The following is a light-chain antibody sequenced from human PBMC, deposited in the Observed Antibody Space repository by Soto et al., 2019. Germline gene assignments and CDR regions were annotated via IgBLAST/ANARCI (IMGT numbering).Light chain of an antibody. Sequence: EIWLTQFPGTLSLSPGERATLSCTASQSFNSNYLAWYQQKPGQAPRLLIYGASTRATGIPDRFSGSGSGTDFTLTISRLEPEDFAVYYCQQYSASLWTFGQGTKVDI. V-gene: IGKV3-20*01. J-gene: IGKJ1*01. CDR1: QSFNSNY. CDR3: QQYSASLWT. CDR2: GAS.